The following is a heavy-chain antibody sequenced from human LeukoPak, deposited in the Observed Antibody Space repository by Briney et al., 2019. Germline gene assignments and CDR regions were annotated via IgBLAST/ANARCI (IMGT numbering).Heavy chain of an antibody. CDR2: INPSGDTT. V-gene: IGHV1-46*01. CDR3: ARDNSDTVKGDYSSTSYWWFDP. CDR1: GFTFSSYY. J-gene: IGHJ5*02. D-gene: IGHD6-13*01. Sequence: ASVKVSRKASGFTFSSYYMHWVRQAPGQGLEWMGIINPSGDTTSHAQKFQGRVTMTRDTSTSTVYMEVSSLRSEDTAVYYCARDNSDTVKGDYSSTSYWWFDPWGQGTLVTVSS.